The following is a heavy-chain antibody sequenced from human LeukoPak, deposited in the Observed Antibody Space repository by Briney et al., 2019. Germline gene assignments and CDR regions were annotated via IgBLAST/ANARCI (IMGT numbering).Heavy chain of an antibody. V-gene: IGHV3-72*01. Sequence: GGSLRLSSAASGVTFSDHYMDWVRQAPGRGLEWVGRSRKKVNSYTTEYAATVKGRLTISRDDSKNSLYLQMNSLKTEDTAVYYCARGYCRSTTSCYFDYWGQGTLVTVSS. CDR2: SRKKVNSYTT. CDR1: GVTFSDHY. J-gene: IGHJ4*02. D-gene: IGHD2/OR15-2a*01. CDR3: ARGYCRSTTSCYFDY.